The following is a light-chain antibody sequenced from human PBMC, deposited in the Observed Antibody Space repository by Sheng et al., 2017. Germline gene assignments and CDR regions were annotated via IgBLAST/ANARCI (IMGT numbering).Light chain of an antibody. J-gene: IGKJ2*01. Sequence: DIQMTQSPSSLSASVGDRVTITCQASQDISNYLNWYQQKPGKAPKLLIYAASSLQSGVPSRFSGSGSGTDFTLTISSLQPEDFATYYCQQANSFPTTFGQGTEAGDQT. V-gene: IGKV1-12*01. CDR2: AAS. CDR1: QDISNY. CDR3: QQANSFPTT.